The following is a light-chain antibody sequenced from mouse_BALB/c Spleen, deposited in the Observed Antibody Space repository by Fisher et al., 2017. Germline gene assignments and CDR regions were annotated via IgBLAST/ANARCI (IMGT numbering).Light chain of an antibody. CDR1: SSVSY. Sequence: IVMTQTPAIMSASPGEKVTMTCSASSSVSYMHWFQQKPGTSPKLWIYSTSNLASGVPARFSGSGSGTSYSLTISRMEAEDAATYYCQQRSSYPLTFGAGTKLELK. CDR2: STS. CDR3: QQRSSYPLT. V-gene: IGKV4-57*01. J-gene: IGKJ5*01.